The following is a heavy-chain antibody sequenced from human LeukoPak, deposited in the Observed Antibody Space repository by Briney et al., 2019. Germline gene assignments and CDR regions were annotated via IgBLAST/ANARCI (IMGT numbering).Heavy chain of an antibody. Sequence: GGSLRLSCATSGFTFSNYAMSWVRQAPGKGLEWVSAISGSGGSTYYADSVKGRLTISRDNSKNTLYLQMNSLRAEDTAVYYCAKDPQYSGYGVGDYWGQGTLVTVSS. J-gene: IGHJ4*02. CDR2: ISGSGGST. CDR1: GFTFSNYA. V-gene: IGHV3-23*01. D-gene: IGHD5-12*01. CDR3: AKDPQYSGYGVGDY.